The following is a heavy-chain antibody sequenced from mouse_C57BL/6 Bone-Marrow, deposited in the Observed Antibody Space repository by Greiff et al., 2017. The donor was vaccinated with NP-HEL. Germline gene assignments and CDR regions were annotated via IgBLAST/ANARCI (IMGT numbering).Heavy chain of an antibody. CDR1: GFNIKDDY. CDR2: IDPENGDT. J-gene: IGHJ3*01. CDR3: TTPPPGYKFAH. D-gene: IGHD1-3*01. Sequence: EVQLQQSGAELVRPGASVKLSCTASGFNIKDDYMHWVKQRPEQGLEWIGWIDPENGDTEYASKFQGKATITADTSSNTAYLQLSSLTSEDTAVYYCTTPPPGYKFAHWGQGTLVTVSA. V-gene: IGHV14-4*01.